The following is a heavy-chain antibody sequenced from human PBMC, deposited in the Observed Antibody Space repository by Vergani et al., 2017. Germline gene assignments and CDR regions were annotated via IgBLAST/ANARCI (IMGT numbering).Heavy chain of an antibody. Sequence: QLQLQESGPGLVKPSETLSLTCTVSGCSISSSSYHWGWIRQPPGKGLEWIGSIYYSGSTYYNPSLNSQVTISVDTSKNQFSLKLSSVTAADTAVYYCARQVALTTVTPFDYWGQGTLVTVSS. V-gene: IGHV4-39*01. CDR3: ARQVALTTVTPFDY. J-gene: IGHJ4*02. D-gene: IGHD4-17*01. CDR1: GCSISSSSYH. CDR2: IYYSGST.